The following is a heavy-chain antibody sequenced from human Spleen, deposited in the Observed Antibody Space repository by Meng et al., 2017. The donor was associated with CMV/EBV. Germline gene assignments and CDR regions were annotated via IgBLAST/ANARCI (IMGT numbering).Heavy chain of an antibody. CDR2: ISSSSSYI. V-gene: IGHV3-21*01. D-gene: IGHD3-22*01. Sequence: GGSLRLSCAASGFTFSSYSMNWVRLAPGRGLEWVSSISSSSSYIFYADSVKGRFTISRDNAKNSLYLQMNSLRAEDTAVYYCARADSSGYFMDYWGQGTLVTVSS. CDR3: ARADSSGYFMDY. CDR1: GFTFSSYS. J-gene: IGHJ4*02.